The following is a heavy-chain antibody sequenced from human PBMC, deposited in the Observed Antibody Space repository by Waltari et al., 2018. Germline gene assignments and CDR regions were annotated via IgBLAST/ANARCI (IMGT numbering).Heavy chain of an antibody. CDR1: GGTFSSYA. J-gene: IGHJ4*02. Sequence: QVQLVQSGAEVKKPGSSVKVSCKASGGTFSSYAISWVRQAPGQGLEWMGRIIPIFGTANYAQKFQGRVTITADTSTDTAYMELSSLRSEDTAVYYCATAYLEDVTMVRGVINYWGQGTLVTVSS. CDR2: IIPIFGTA. V-gene: IGHV1-69*08. D-gene: IGHD3-10*01. CDR3: ATAYLEDVTMVRGVINY.